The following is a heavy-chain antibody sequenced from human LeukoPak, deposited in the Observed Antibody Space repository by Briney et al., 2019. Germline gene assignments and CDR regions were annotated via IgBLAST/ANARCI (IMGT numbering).Heavy chain of an antibody. Sequence: QSGRSLRLSCAASGFTFSSDAMSWVRQAPGKGLEWVSAISGSGGSTYYADSVKGRFTISRDNSKNTLYLQMNSLRAEDTAVYYCAKDLSGVVVTATNWFDPWGQGTLVTVSS. V-gene: IGHV3-23*01. CDR2: ISGSGGST. CDR3: AKDLSGVVVTATNWFDP. D-gene: IGHD2-21*02. J-gene: IGHJ5*02. CDR1: GFTFSSDA.